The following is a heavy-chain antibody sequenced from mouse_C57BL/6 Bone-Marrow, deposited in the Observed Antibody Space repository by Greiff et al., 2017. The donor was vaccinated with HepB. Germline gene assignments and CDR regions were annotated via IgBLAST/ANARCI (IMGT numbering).Heavy chain of an antibody. Sequence: EVKLMESGGGLVKPGGSLKLSCAASGFTFSDYGMHWVRQAPEKGLEWVAYISSGSSTIYYADTVKGRFTISRDNAKNTLFLQMTSLRSEDTAMYYCARKEAYGSSHFDYWGQGTTLTVSS. CDR1: GFTFSDYG. D-gene: IGHD1-1*01. CDR2: ISSGSSTI. CDR3: ARKEAYGSSHFDY. V-gene: IGHV5-17*01. J-gene: IGHJ2*01.